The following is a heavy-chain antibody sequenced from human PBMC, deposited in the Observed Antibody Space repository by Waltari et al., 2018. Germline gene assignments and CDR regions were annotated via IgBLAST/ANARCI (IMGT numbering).Heavy chain of an antibody. D-gene: IGHD5-18*01. CDR3: ARVQSVQLHLPPYFDY. V-gene: IGHV4-34*01. Sequence: QVQLQQWGAGLLKPSETLSLPGAVYGGAFSGYSWRGLHHHPGKGLEWIGEINHSGSTNYNPSLKSRVTISVDTPKNQFSLKLSSVTAADTAVYYCARVQSVQLHLPPYFDYWGQGTLVTVSS. CDR2: INHSGST. CDR1: GGAFSGYS. J-gene: IGHJ4*02.